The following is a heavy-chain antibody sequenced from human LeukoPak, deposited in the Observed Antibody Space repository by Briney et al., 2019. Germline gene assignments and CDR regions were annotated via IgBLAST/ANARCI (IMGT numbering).Heavy chain of an antibody. D-gene: IGHD5-12*01. J-gene: IGHJ4*02. Sequence: GGSLRLSCAASGFTFSSYAMSWVRQAPGKGLEWVSVITSGGTTYYADSVKGRFTISRDNAKNSLYLQMNSLRAEDTALYYCAKSPGSGYYYFDYWGQGTLVTVSS. CDR2: ITSGGTT. CDR1: GFTFSSYA. V-gene: IGHV3-23*01. CDR3: AKSPGSGYYYFDY.